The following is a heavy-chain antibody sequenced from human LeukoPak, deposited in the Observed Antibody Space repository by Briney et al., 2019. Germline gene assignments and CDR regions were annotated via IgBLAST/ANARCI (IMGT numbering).Heavy chain of an antibody. J-gene: IGHJ4*02. CDR3: ARVGLCSGGSCYRPFFDY. Sequence: SETLSLSCTVSGVSISSYYWSWIRQPAGKGLEWVGRIYTSGSTNYNPSLKSRVTMALDTSKKQLSLKLSAVTAADTAVYYCARVGLCSGGSCYRPFFDYWGQGPLVTVSS. CDR1: GVSISSYY. CDR2: IYTSGST. V-gene: IGHV4-4*07. D-gene: IGHD2-15*01.